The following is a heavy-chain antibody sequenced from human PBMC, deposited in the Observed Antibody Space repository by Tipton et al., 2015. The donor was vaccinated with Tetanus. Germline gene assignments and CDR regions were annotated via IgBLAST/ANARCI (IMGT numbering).Heavy chain of an antibody. J-gene: IGHJ5*02. CDR1: GGSISDKKYY. CDR2: IYFKGDT. CDR3: ARHLYGYWFDP. Sequence: TLSLTCTVSGGSISDKKYYWGWVRQPPGKGLEWIASIYFKGDTYYSPTLKSRVTIAVDTSQNVFSLRLTPVTAADTAVYYCARHLYGYWFDPWGQGTLVTVSS. D-gene: IGHD3-10*01. V-gene: IGHV4-39*02.